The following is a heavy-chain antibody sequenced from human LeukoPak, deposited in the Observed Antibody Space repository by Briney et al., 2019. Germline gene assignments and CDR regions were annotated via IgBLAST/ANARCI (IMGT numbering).Heavy chain of an antibody. J-gene: IGHJ4*02. CDR1: GFILSTYF. D-gene: IGHD3-3*01. CDR2: ITNSGRST. CDR3: AREASGYYHVFDS. V-gene: IGHV3-11*04. Sequence: PGGSLRLSCAASGFILSTYFLSWIRQAPGKGLEWVSYITNSGRSTKYADAVKGRFTISRDNAKQSVYLEMTDLRAEDTAVYYCAREASGYYHVFDSWGQGTLVTVSS.